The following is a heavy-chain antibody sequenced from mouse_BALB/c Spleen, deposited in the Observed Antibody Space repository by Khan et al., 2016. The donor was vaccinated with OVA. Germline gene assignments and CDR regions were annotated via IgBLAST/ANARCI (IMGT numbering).Heavy chain of an antibody. J-gene: IGHJ2*01. CDR1: GYSFTDYN. D-gene: IGHD1-1*01. Sequence: EVQLQQSGPELVKPGASVKVSCKASGYSFTDYNMFWVKQSHGKSLEWIGYIDPYNGGTGYNPKFKGKATLTVDKSSSTAFMHLNSLTSDDSAVDYCALIYYYGTGFDYWGQGTTLTVSS. V-gene: IGHV1S135*01. CDR2: IDPYNGGT. CDR3: ALIYYYGTGFDY.